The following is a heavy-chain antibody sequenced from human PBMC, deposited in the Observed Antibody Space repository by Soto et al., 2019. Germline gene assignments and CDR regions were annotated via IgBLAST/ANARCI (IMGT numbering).Heavy chain of an antibody. CDR3: ARGKGFGELLYWFDY. CDR1: GGSFSGYY. V-gene: IGHV4-34*01. J-gene: IGHJ4*02. Sequence: SETLSLTCAVYGGSFSGYYWSWIRQPPGKGLEWIGEINHSGSTNYNPSLKSRVTISVDTSKNQFSLKLSSVTAADTAVYYCARGKGFGELLYWFDYWGQGTLVTVSS. D-gene: IGHD3-10*01. CDR2: INHSGST.